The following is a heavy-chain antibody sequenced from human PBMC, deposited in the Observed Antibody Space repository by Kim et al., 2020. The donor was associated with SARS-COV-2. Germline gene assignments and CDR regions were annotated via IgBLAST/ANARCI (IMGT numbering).Heavy chain of an antibody. CDR3: ARVDWFGQLAIYFDF. CDR2: LYYTGTI. Sequence: SETLSLTCTVSGGSISDYSWTWIRQPPGKGLEWIAYLYYTGTINYNPPLKSRVTISVDTSKNQFSLKLRSVTAADTAIYYCARVDWFGQLAIYFDFWGQGALVTVSS. V-gene: IGHV4-59*13. D-gene: IGHD3-10*01. CDR1: GGSISDYS. J-gene: IGHJ4*02.